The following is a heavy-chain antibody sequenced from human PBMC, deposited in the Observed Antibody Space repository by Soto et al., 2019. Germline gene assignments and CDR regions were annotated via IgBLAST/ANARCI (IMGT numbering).Heavy chain of an antibody. Sequence: PSETLSLTCTVSGGSISSGGYYWSWIRQHPGKGLEWIGYIYYSGSTYYNPSLKSRVTISVDTSKNQFSLKLSSVTAADTAVFYCASVPLGRIFGVVSNGFEYWGQGTLVTVSS. CDR1: GGSISSGGYY. CDR2: IYYSGST. CDR3: ASVPLGRIFGVVSNGFEY. D-gene: IGHD3-3*01. J-gene: IGHJ4*02. V-gene: IGHV4-31*03.